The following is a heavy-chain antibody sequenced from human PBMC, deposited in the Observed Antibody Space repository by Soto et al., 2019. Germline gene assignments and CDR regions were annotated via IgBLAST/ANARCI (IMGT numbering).Heavy chain of an antibody. CDR1: GYSFATYW. CDR2: IYPGDSDT. D-gene: IGHD2-8*01. J-gene: IGHJ5*02. Sequence: GESLKISCKASGYSFATYWIGWVRQMPGKGLEWMGIIYPGDSDTMYSPSFQGQVIISADLSSTTTYLQWSSLKASDTAIYHCERQHGVDQANGSIDPWGQGTLVTVSS. V-gene: IGHV5-51*01. CDR3: ERQHGVDQANGSIDP.